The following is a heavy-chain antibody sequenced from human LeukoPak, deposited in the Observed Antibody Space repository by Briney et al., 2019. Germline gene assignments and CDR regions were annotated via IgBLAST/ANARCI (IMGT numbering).Heavy chain of an antibody. CDR2: ISSRSTYI. Sequence: GGSLRLSCAASGFTFSSYSMNWVRQAPGKGLEWVSSISSRSTYIYHADSAKGRFTISRDNAKNSLFLQMNSLRAEDTAVYYCARDICGSGSYTFWGQGTLVTVSS. CDR1: GFTFSSYS. J-gene: IGHJ4*02. CDR3: ARDICGSGSYTF. D-gene: IGHD3-10*01. V-gene: IGHV3-21*01.